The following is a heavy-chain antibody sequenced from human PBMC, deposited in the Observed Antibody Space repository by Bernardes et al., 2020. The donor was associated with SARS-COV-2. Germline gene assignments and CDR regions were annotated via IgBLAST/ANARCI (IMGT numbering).Heavy chain of an antibody. CDR3: ARQHLGGVTMFGVVTTDRYFDY. J-gene: IGHJ4*02. D-gene: IGHD3-3*01. CDR2: IYYSGST. Sequence: SETLSLTCTVSGGSISSSSYYWGWIRQPPGKGLEWIGSIYYSGSTYYNPSLKSRVTISVDTSKNQFSLKLSSVTAADTAVYYCARQHLGGVTMFGVVTTDRYFDYWGQGTLVTVSS. V-gene: IGHV4-39*01. CDR1: GGSISSSSYY.